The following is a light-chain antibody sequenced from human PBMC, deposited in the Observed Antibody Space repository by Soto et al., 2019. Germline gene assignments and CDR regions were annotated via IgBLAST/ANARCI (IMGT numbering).Light chain of an antibody. Sequence: DVVMTQSPLSLPVTLGQPASISCRSSQSLVYSDGNTYLNWFQQRPGQSPRRLIYKVSNRDSGVPDRFSGSGSGTDFTLKISRVEAEDVGVYYCMQGTYWPPHFGQGTRLEIK. J-gene: IGKJ5*01. CDR1: QSLVYSDGNTY. CDR2: KVS. CDR3: MQGTYWPPH. V-gene: IGKV2-30*01.